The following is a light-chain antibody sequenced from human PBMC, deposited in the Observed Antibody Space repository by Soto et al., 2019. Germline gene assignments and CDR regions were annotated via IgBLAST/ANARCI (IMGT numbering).Light chain of an antibody. J-gene: IGLJ2*01. CDR2: QDI. V-gene: IGLV3-1*01. Sequence: SYELTQPPSVSVSPGQTASITCSGDKLGNKYTCWYQQKSGQSPVLVIYQDIKRPSGIPERFSGSNSGNTATLTISGTQAMDEADYYCLAWDSSTVVFGGGTQLTVL. CDR1: KLGNKY. CDR3: LAWDSSTVV.